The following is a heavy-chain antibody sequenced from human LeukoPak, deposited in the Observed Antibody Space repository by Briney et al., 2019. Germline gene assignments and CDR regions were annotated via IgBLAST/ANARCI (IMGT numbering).Heavy chain of an antibody. D-gene: IGHD1-14*01. CDR1: GGSISSSSYY. V-gene: IGHV4-39*01. CDR2: IHYSGNT. J-gene: IGHJ4*02. CDR3: ATGGENHNYFEY. Sequence: PSETLSLTCTVSGGSISSSSYYWGWIRQPPGKGLGWVGSIHYSGNTYSNPSLKSRVTIAVEKSKNQFSLKLSSVTAADTAVYYCATGGENHNYFEYWGQGTLVTVSS.